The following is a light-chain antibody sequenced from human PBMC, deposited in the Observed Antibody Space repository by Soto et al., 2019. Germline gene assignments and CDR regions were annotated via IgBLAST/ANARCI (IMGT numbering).Light chain of an antibody. CDR3: SSSTSSSTPHVV. V-gene: IGLV2-14*03. J-gene: IGLJ2*01. Sequence: QSALTQPASVSGSPGQSITISCTGTSSDIGGYNYVSWYQQHPGKAPKLLIYDVINRPSGVSNRFSGSKSGNTSSLTISGRQAEDEGDYYCSSSTSSSTPHVVFGGGTKVTVL. CDR2: DVI. CDR1: SSDIGGYNY.